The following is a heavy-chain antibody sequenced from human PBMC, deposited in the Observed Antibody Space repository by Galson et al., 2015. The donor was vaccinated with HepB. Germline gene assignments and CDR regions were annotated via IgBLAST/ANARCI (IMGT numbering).Heavy chain of an antibody. D-gene: IGHD6-19*01. CDR1: GFTFSSYS. J-gene: IGHJ6*03. CDR3: ARAVSGWYDSDYYYYYYMDV. V-gene: IGHV3-21*01. CDR2: ISSSSSYI. Sequence: SLRLSCAASGFTFSSYSMNWVRQAPGKGLEWVSSISSSSSYIYYADSVKGRFTISRDNAKNSLYLQMNSLRAGDTAVYYCARAVSGWYDSDYYYYYYMDVWGKGTTVTVSS.